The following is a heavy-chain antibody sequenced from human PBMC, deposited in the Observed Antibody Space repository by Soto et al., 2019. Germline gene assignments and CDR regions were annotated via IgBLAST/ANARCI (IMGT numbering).Heavy chain of an antibody. CDR1: GYTFTSYG. CDR2: ISAYNGNT. D-gene: IGHD3-3*01. J-gene: IGHJ6*02. CDR3: ARDGTIFGVVIYYYYGMDV. V-gene: IGHV1-18*04. Sequence: ASVKVSCKASGYTFTSYGISWVRQAPGQGLEWMGWISAYNGNTNYAQKLQGRATMTTDTSTSTAYMGLRSLRSDDTAVYYCARDGTIFGVVIYYYYGMDVWGQGTTVTVSS.